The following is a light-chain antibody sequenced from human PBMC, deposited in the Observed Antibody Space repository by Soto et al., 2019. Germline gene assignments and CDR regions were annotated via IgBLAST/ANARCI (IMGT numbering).Light chain of an antibody. CDR1: QSVSSSY. CDR3: QQYGSSPMYT. Sequence: EIVLTQSPGTLSLSPGERATLSCRASQSVSSSYLAWCQQKPGQAPRLLIYGASSRATGIQDRFSGSGSGTDFTLTISRLEPEDFAVYYCQQYGSSPMYTFGQGTKLEIK. V-gene: IGKV3-20*01. CDR2: GAS. J-gene: IGKJ2*01.